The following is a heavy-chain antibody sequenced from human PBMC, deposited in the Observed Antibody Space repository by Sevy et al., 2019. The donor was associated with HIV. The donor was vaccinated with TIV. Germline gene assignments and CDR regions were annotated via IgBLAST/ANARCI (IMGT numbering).Heavy chain of an antibody. CDR1: GFTFSSYA. Sequence: GESLKISCAASGFTFSSYAMSWVRQAPGKGLEWVSAISGSGGSTYYADSVKGRFTISRDNSKNTLYLQMNSLRAEDTAVHYCAKDLRSSSHYYFDYWGQGTLVTVSS. D-gene: IGHD6-13*01. CDR3: AKDLRSSSHYYFDY. CDR2: ISGSGGST. J-gene: IGHJ4*02. V-gene: IGHV3-23*01.